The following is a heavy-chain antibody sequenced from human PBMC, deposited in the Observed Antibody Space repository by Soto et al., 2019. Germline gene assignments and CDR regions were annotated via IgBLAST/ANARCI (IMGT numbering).Heavy chain of an antibody. CDR1: GFTFTGHY. Sequence: ASVKVSCKASGFTFTGHYIHWVRQAPGQGLEWMGWINPNSGGTSYAQNFQGRVTITADESTSTAYMELSSLRSDDTAVYYCARDVLVGYSSGWHSYRNSVGGMDVWGQGTTVTVSS. CDR3: ARDVLVGYSSGWHSYRNSVGGMDV. CDR2: INPNSGGT. J-gene: IGHJ6*02. V-gene: IGHV1-2*02. D-gene: IGHD6-19*01.